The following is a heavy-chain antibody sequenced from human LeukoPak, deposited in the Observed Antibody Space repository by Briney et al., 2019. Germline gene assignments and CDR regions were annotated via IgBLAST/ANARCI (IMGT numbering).Heavy chain of an antibody. CDR2: IYRGAST. V-gene: IGHV3-53*01. Sequence: PGGSLRLSCAASGFTVSSHYMSWVRQAPGKGLEWVSVIYRGASTYYTDAVKCHFTSSRANSQSRLYLQMISIRAENTAVYHCARAASYGIQYWGEGRVVSVSS. J-gene: IGHJ1*01. CDR3: ARAASYGIQY. CDR1: GFTVSSHY. D-gene: IGHD1-26*01.